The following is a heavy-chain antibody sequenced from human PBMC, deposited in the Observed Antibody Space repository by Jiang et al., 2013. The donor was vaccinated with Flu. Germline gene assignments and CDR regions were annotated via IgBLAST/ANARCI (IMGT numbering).Heavy chain of an antibody. V-gene: IGHV1-24*01. Sequence: YAQKFQGRVTMTEDTSTDTAYMELSSLRSEDTAVYYCATVVDTAMVIIGLDYWGQGTLVTVSS. CDR3: ATVVDTAMVIIGLDY. J-gene: IGHJ4*02. D-gene: IGHD5-18*01.